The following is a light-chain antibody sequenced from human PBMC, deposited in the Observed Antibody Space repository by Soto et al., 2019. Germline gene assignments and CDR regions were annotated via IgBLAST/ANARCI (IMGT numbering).Light chain of an antibody. J-gene: IGKJ1*01. CDR1: QGIRND. Sequence: AIQMTQSPSSLSAPLGDRVIITCRASQGIRNDLGWYQQKPGKAPELLIYAASTLQIGVPSRFSGSGSGRDFTLTISSLQPEDFATYYCLQDYNYPWTFGQGTKVDIK. V-gene: IGKV1-6*01. CDR3: LQDYNYPWT. CDR2: AAS.